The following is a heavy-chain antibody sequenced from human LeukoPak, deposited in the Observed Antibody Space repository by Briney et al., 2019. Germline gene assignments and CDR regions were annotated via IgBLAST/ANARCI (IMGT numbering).Heavy chain of an antibody. CDR1: GVTFSNAW. CDR2: IKTKSDDGTA. J-gene: IGHJ4*02. CDR3: TTGGYPPTHFDT. Sequence: GGSLRLSCAASGVTFSNAWMSWVSQAPGKGLEWVGRIKTKSDDGTADYAAPVRGRITISRHDTNNTLYLQMSSLKTEDTAVYHCTTGGYPPTHFDTWGQGTLVTVSS. D-gene: IGHD5-12*01. V-gene: IGHV3-15*01.